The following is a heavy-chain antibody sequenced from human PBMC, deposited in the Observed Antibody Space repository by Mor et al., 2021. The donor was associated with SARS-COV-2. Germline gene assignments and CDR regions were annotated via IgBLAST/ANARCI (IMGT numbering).Heavy chain of an antibody. D-gene: IGHD3-22*01. J-gene: IGHJ4*02. Sequence: SVKGRFTITRDDSKNTLYLQMNSLRGEDTAVYYCAKVLPYSSGAAGTFDYWGQGTLVTVSS. V-gene: IGHV3-23*01. CDR3: AKVLPYSSGAAGTFDY.